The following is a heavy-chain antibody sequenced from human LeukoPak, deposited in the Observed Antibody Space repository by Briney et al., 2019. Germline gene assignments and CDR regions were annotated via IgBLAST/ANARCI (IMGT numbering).Heavy chain of an antibody. CDR1: GYTFTSYY. V-gene: IGHV1-46*01. CDR3: ARDYGDNWFDP. CDR2: INPSGGNT. D-gene: IGHD4-17*01. Sequence: ASVKVSCKASGYTFTSYYMHWVRQAPGRGLEWMGIINPSGGNTSYAQKFQGRVTMTRDTSTSTVYMELSSLRSEDTAVYYCARDYGDNWFDPWGQGTLVTVSS. J-gene: IGHJ5*02.